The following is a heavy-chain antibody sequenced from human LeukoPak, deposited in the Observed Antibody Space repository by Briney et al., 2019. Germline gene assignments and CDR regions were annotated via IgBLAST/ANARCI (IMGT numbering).Heavy chain of an antibody. CDR3: ARGGFVSYGMDV. CDR1: GFTLRSYS. D-gene: IGHD1-26*01. V-gene: IGHV3-20*04. J-gene: IGHJ6*02. CDR2: INWNGGST. Sequence: GGSLRLSCAASGFTLRSYSMSWVRQAPGKGLEWVSGINWNGGSTGYADSVKGRFTISRDNAKNSLYLQMNSLRAEDTALYYCARGGFVSYGMDVWGQGTTVTVSS.